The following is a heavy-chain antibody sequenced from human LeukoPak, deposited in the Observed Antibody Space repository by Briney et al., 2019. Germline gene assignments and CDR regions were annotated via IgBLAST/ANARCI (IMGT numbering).Heavy chain of an antibody. V-gene: IGHV4-61*02. J-gene: IGHJ4*02. CDR3: ARDLGEDEPDY. D-gene: IGHD3-10*01. CDR2: IYTSGST. CDR1: GGSISSGSYY. Sequence: TLSLTCTVSGGSISSGSYYWSWIRQPAGKGLEWIGRIYTSGSTNYNPSLKSRVTISVDTSKNQFSLKLSSVTAADTAVYYCARDLGEDEPDYWGQGTLVTVSS.